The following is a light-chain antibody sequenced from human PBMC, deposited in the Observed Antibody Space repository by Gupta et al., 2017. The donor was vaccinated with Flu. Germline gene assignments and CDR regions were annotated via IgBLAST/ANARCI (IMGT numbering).Light chain of an antibody. J-gene: IGLJ3*02. CDR3: SSYTSSSTLGV. CDR2: EVS. Sequence: QSALTQPASVSGSPGQSITISCTGTSSDVGGYNYVSWYQQHPGKAPKLMIYEVSNRPSGVSNRFSGSKSGNTASLTIPGLQAEDEVDYYCSSYTSSSTLGVSGGGTKLTVL. V-gene: IGLV2-14*01. CDR1: SSDVGGYNY.